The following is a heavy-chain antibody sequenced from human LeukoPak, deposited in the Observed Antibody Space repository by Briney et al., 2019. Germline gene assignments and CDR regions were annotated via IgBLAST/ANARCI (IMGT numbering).Heavy chain of an antibody. Sequence: GGSLRLSCAASGFTFSSYAMSWVRQAPGKGLEWVSAISGSGGSTYYADSVKGRFTISRDNSKNTLYLQMNSLRAEDTAVYYCAKVREQLGYYYYRDVWGKGTTVTVSS. J-gene: IGHJ6*03. CDR1: GFTFSSYA. D-gene: IGHD1-26*01. V-gene: IGHV3-23*01. CDR3: AKVREQLGYYYYRDV. CDR2: ISGSGGST.